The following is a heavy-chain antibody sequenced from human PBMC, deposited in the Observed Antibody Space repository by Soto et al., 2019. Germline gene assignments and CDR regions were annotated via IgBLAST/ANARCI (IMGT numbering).Heavy chain of an antibody. Sequence: GGSLRLSCAASGFTFSSYAMSWVRQAPGKGLEWVSAISGSGGITYCADSVKGRFTISRDNSKNTLYLQMNSLRAEDTAVYYCTKDDGEDIVVVVAATGAIDIWGQGTMVTVSS. D-gene: IGHD2-15*01. CDR3: TKDDGEDIVVVVAATGAIDI. V-gene: IGHV3-23*01. CDR1: GFTFSSYA. J-gene: IGHJ3*02. CDR2: ISGSGGIT.